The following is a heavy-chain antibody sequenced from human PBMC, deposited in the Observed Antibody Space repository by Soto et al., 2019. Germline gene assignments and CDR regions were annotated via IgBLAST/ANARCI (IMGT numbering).Heavy chain of an antibody. CDR2: IYYSGST. Sequence: QVQLQESGPGLVKPSETLSLTCTVSGGSISSYYWSWIRQPPGKGLEWIGYIYYSGSTNYNPSLKSRVTISVDTSKNQFSLKLSSVTAADTAVYYCAADSSLIPFDYWGQGTLVTVSS. CDR3: AADSSLIPFDY. D-gene: IGHD6-13*01. CDR1: GGSISSYY. V-gene: IGHV4-59*01. J-gene: IGHJ4*02.